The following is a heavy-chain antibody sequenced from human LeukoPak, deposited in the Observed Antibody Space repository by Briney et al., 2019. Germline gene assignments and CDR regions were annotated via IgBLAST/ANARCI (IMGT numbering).Heavy chain of an antibody. D-gene: IGHD3-10*01. CDR3: AESFPRGSYSSLWYYYGSVDV. V-gene: IGHV4-39*07. CDR2: IYYSGST. J-gene: IGHJ6*02. CDR1: GGSISSSSYY. Sequence: PSETLSLTCTVSGGSISSSSYYWGWIRQPPGKGLEWIGSIYYSGSTYYNPSLKSRVTISVDTSKNQFSLKLSSVTAADTAVYYCAESFPRGSYSSLWYYYGSVDVWGQGTTVTVSS.